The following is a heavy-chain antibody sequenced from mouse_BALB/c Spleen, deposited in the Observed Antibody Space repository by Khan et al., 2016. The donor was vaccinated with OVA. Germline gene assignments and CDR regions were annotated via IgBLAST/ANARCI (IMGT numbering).Heavy chain of an antibody. V-gene: IGHV5-6*02. CDR2: ISSGGDYT. Sequence: EVKLEESGGDLVKPGGSLKLSCAASGYTFSSYSMSWVRQTPDKRLEWVASISSGGDYTYYPDSVKGRFTISRDNSKNTLYLQMSDVKSEDTAMSYWAEDLNGSVDYWGQGTLVTVSA. CDR3: AEDLNGSVDY. J-gene: IGHJ3*01. CDR1: GYTFSSYS.